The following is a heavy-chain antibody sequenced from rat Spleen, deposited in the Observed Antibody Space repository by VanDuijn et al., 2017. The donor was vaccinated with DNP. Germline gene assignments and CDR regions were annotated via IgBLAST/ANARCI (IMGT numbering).Heavy chain of an antibody. Sequence: EVQLVESGGGLVQPGRSLKLSCVASGFTFNNYWMTWIRQAPGKGLEWVASITNTGGSTYNPDSVKGRFTISRDNAKSTLYLQMNSLRSEDTATYYCARHPHYDGSYYYDYFDYWGQGVMVTVSS. D-gene: IGHD1-12*02. CDR2: ITNTGGST. V-gene: IGHV5-31*01. J-gene: IGHJ2*01. CDR3: ARHPHYDGSYYYDYFDY. CDR1: GFTFNNYW.